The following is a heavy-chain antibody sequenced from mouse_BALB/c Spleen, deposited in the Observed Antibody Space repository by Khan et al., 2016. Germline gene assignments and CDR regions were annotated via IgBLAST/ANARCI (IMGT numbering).Heavy chain of an antibody. CDR3: ARSPDDYDVWFAY. J-gene: IGHJ3*01. CDR2: IDPANGTT. V-gene: IGHV14-3*02. CDR1: GFNIKDTY. Sequence: VQLQQSGAELVKPGASVKLSCTASGFNIKDTYMHWVKQRPEQGLEWIGRIDPANGTTKYDPKFQGKATIKADTSSNTAYLQLSRLTSEDTAVYYCARSPDDYDVWFAYWGQGTLVTVSA. D-gene: IGHD2-4*01.